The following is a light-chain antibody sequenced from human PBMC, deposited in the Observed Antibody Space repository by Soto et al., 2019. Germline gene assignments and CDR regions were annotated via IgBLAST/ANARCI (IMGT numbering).Light chain of an antibody. J-gene: IGKJ2*01. CDR1: QSITTC. CDR2: AAS. Sequence: DIQMTQSPPSLSASVGDRVTITCRASQSITTCLNWYKQTPGEAPQLLIFAASSLQTGVSSRFSGSGSGTEFTLTISSLLREDYATYFCQQSSTTPYTFGPGTKLQVK. V-gene: IGKV1-39*01. CDR3: QQSSTTPYT.